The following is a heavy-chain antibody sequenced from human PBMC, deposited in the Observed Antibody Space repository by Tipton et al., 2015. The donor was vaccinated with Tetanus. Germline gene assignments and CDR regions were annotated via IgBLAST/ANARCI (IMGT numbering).Heavy chain of an antibody. V-gene: IGHV4-34*01. CDR3: ARGRDQYKSGNY. J-gene: IGHJ4*02. CDR2: IHPSGSA. Sequence: SCAVYGGSFSGYYCTWIRQSPGKGLEWIGEIHPSGSANYNPSLKSRVTILLDTSENQFSLKLSSVTGADTAVYYCARGRDQYKSGNYWGQGTLVTVSS. CDR1: GGSFSGYY. D-gene: IGHD5-24*01.